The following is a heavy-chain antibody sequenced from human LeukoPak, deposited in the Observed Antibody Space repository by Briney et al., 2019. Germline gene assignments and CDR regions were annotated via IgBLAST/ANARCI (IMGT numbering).Heavy chain of an antibody. J-gene: IGHJ5*02. D-gene: IGHD1-7*01. CDR2: IYYSGST. CDR1: IGSISRGGYY. V-gene: IGHV4-31*03. Sequence: PSETLSLTCTFSIGSISRGGYYCSSIRQHPGKGLEWIGYIYYSGSTYYNPSLKSRVTLSVDTSKNQFSLKLSSVTAADTAVYYCAGGRLTGTSSYNWFDPWGQGPLVTVSS. CDR3: AGGRLTGTSSYNWFDP.